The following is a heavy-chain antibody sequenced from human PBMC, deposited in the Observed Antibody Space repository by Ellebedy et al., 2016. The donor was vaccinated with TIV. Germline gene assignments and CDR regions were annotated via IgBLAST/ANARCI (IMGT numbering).Heavy chain of an antibody. V-gene: IGHV3-7*01. CDR3: ARRGSYGDYAVQVNNWFDS. J-gene: IGHJ5*01. CDR1: GFTFRSYW. D-gene: IGHD4-17*01. Sequence: GESLKISCAASGFTFRSYWMAWVCQATGKGLEWVANIYQDGSEKFYVDSVKGRFTISRDNAKNSLYLQMNSLRVEDTAVYYCARRGSYGDYAVQVNNWFDSWGQGTLVTVSS. CDR2: IYQDGSEK.